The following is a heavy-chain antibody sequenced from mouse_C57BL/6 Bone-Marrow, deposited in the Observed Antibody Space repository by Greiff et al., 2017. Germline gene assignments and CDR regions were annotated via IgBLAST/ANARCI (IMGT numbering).Heavy chain of an antibody. Sequence: QVQLQQPGTELVKPGASVKLSCKASGYTFTSYWMHWVKPRPGQGLEWIGNINPSNGGTNYNEKFKSKATLTVDKSSSTAYMQLSSLTSEDSAVYYCARSRGYYGNYVSNWGQGTTLTVSS. CDR2: INPSNGGT. V-gene: IGHV1-53*01. CDR1: GYTFTSYW. CDR3: ARSRGYYGNYVSN. D-gene: IGHD2-1*01. J-gene: IGHJ2*01.